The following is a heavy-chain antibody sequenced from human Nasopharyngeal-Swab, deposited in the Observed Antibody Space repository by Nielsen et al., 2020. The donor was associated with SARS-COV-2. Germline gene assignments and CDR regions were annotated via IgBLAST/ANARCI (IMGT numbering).Heavy chain of an antibody. D-gene: IGHD3-16*01. Sequence: GESLKISCAASGFTFSDYYMSWIRQAPGKGLEWVSYISSSSSYTNYADSVKGRFTISRDNAKNSLYLQMNSLRAEDTAVYYCARGAGGPFDYWGQGTLVTVSS. V-gene: IGHV3-11*06. CDR1: GFTFSDYY. J-gene: IGHJ4*02. CDR2: ISSSSSYT. CDR3: ARGAGGPFDY.